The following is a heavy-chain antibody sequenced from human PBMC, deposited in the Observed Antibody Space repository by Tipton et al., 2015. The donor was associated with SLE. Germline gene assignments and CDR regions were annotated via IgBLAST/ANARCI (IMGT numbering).Heavy chain of an antibody. V-gene: IGHV3-30*18. Sequence: SLRLSCAASGFTFSSYGMHWVRQAPGKGLEWVAVISYDGSNKYYADSVKGRFTISRDNSKNTLYLQMNSLRAEDTAVYYCAKDPGNSGWYFDYWGQGTLVTVSS. CDR3: AKDPGNSGWYFDY. D-gene: IGHD6-19*01. J-gene: IGHJ4*02. CDR1: GFTFSSYG. CDR2: ISYDGSNK.